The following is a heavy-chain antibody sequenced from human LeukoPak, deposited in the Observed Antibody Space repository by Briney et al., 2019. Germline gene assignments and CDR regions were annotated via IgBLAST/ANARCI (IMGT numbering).Heavy chain of an antibody. CDR3: ASYYDSSGYYRGRQH. D-gene: IGHD3-22*01. CDR1: GGSFSGYY. Sequence: SETLSLTCAVYGGSFSGYYWSWIRQPPGKGLEWIGEINHSGSTNYNPSLKSRVTISVDTSKNQFSLKPSSVTAADTAVYYCASYYDSSGYYRGRQHWGQGTLVTVSS. V-gene: IGHV4-34*01. CDR2: INHSGST. J-gene: IGHJ1*01.